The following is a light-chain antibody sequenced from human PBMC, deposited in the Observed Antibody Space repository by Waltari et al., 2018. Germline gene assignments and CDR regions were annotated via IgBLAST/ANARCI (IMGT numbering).Light chain of an antibody. CDR2: GAS. V-gene: IGKV3-20*01. Sequence: EMVVTQAPGTLSLCCGERATLSCRACQRLSSSYLAWYQQKPGQAPRLLSYGASSRATGIPDRFSGSGSGTDFTLTISRLEPEDFAVYYCQQYGSSPNTFGQGTKLEIK. CDR3: QQYGSSPNT. J-gene: IGKJ2*01. CDR1: QRLSSSY.